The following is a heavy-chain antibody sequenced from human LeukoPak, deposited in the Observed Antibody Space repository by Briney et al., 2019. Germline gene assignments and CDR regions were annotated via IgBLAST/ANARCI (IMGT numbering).Heavy chain of an antibody. Sequence: ASVKVSSKASGYTFTGYYMHWVRQAPGQGLEWMGWINPNSGGTNYAQKFQGRVTMTRDTSISTAYMELSRLRSDDTAVYYCARGPYGDYFNWFDPWGQGTLVTVSS. CDR1: GYTFTGYY. V-gene: IGHV1-2*02. D-gene: IGHD4-17*01. CDR3: ARGPYGDYFNWFDP. J-gene: IGHJ5*02. CDR2: INPNSGGT.